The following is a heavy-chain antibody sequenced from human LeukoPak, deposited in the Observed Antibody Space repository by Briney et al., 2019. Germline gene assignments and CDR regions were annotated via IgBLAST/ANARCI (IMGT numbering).Heavy chain of an antibody. V-gene: IGHV1-18*01. CDR1: GYTFTSYG. D-gene: IGHD6-13*01. CDR3: ARSLSSSGANWVRYFDL. Sequence: ASVKVSCKASGYTFTSYGISWVRQAPGQGLEWMGWISAYNGNTNYAQKLQGRVTITTDTSTSTAYMELRSLRADDTALYYCARSLSSSGANWVRYFDLWGRGTRVTVPS. CDR2: ISAYNGNT. J-gene: IGHJ2*01.